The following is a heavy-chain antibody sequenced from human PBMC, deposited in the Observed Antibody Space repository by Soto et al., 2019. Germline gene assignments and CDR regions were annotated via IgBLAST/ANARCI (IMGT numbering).Heavy chain of an antibody. J-gene: IGHJ4*02. Sequence: QVQLVESGGGVVQPGRSLRLSCAASGFTFSSYGMHWVRQAPGKGLEWVAVISDDGSNKYYADSVKGRFSISRDNSKNTLYLQMTSLRAEDTAVYYCAKSLTLLLEVPIGYWGQGTLVTVSS. V-gene: IGHV3-30*18. CDR2: ISDDGSNK. CDR1: GFTFSSYG. D-gene: IGHD3-3*01. CDR3: AKSLTLLLEVPIGY.